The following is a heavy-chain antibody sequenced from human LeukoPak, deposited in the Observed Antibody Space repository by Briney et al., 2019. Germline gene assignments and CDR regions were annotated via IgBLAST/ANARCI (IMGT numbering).Heavy chain of an antibody. D-gene: IGHD3-10*01. J-gene: IGHJ5*02. CDR3: ARGFGDWGLSWFDP. CDR2: IYYSGSA. CDR1: GGSVSSGSYY. V-gene: IGHV4-61*01. Sequence: PSETPSPTCTVSGGSVSSGSYYWSWIRQPPGKGLEWIGYIYYSGSAKYNPSLKSRVTISVDTSKNQFSLKLTSVTAADTAVYYCARGFGDWGLSWFDPWGQGTLVTVSS.